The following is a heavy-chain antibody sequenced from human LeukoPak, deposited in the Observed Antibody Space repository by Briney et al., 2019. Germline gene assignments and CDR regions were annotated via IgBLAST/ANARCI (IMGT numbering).Heavy chain of an antibody. V-gene: IGHV1-2*02. CDR2: IGPHSAFT. CDR1: GFTFTNHY. CDR3: VRERDGPLSKDFDY. J-gene: IGHJ4*02. Sequence: GASVKVSCKSSGFTFTNHYIHWVRQGPGQGLEWMGYIGPHSAFTSSPQEFQGRVTMTRDASMSTAYMELTRLTSDDTAVYYCVRERDGPLSKDFDYWGQGTLVTVSS. D-gene: IGHD2/OR15-2a*01.